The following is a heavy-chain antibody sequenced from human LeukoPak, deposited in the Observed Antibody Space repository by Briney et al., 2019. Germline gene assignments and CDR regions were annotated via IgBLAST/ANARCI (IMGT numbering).Heavy chain of an antibody. D-gene: IGHD3-22*01. CDR2: IYYSGST. J-gene: IGHJ6*02. V-gene: IGHV4-30-4*01. CDR3: ARDGSSGYEFNYYYYGMDV. Sequence: IPSETLSLTCTVSGGSISSGDYYWSWIRQPPGKGLEWIGYIYYSGSTYYNPSLKSRVTISVETSKNQFSLKLSSVTAADTAVYYCARDGSSGYEFNYYYYGMDVWGQGTTVTVSS. CDR1: GGSISSGDYY.